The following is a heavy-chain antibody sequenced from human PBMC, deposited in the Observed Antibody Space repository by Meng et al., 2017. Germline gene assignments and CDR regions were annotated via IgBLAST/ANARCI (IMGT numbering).Heavy chain of an antibody. J-gene: IGHJ5*02. CDR2: IIPIFGTA. D-gene: IGHD6-13*01. V-gene: IGHV1-69*06. CDR3: ARDKRPSSSWYGNWFDP. Sequence: QWHVVQLGADVKKPGSSVTVPCKASGGSFSSYAISWVRHAPGQGLEWMGGIIPIFGTANYAQKFQGRVTITADKSTGTAYMELSSLRSEDTAVYYCARDKRPSSSWYGNWFDPWGQGTLVTVSS. CDR1: GGSFSSYA.